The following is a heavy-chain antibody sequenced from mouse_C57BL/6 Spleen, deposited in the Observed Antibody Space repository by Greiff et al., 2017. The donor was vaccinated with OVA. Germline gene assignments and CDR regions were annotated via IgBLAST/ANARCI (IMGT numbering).Heavy chain of an antibody. V-gene: IGHV1-7*01. Sequence: QVQLKESGAELAKPGASVKLSCKASGYTFTSYWMHWVKQRPGQGLEWIGYINPSSGYTKYNQKFKDKATLTADKSSSTAYMQLSSLTYEDSAVYYCANTVVERDAMDYWGQGTSVTVSS. CDR2: INPSSGYT. CDR3: ANTVVERDAMDY. CDR1: GYTFTSYW. J-gene: IGHJ4*01. D-gene: IGHD1-1*01.